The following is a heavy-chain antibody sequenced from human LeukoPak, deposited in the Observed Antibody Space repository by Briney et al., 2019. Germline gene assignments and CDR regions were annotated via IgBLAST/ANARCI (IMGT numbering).Heavy chain of an antibody. V-gene: IGHV4-34*01. CDR1: GGSFSGYY. CDR2: INHSGST. CDR3: ARGSYDSSGYYYLYWFDP. J-gene: IGHJ5*02. Sequence: PSETLSLTCAVYGGSFSGYYWSWIRQPPGKGLEWIGEINHSGSTNYNPSLKSRVTISVDTSKNQFSLKLSSVTAADTAVYYCARGSYDSSGYYYLYWFDPWGQGTLVTVSS. D-gene: IGHD3-22*01.